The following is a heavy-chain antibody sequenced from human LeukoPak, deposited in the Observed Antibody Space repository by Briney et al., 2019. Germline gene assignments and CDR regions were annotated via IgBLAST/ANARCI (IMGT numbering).Heavy chain of an antibody. CDR3: AREGLDSSSFAARDQDWYFDL. J-gene: IGHJ2*01. Sequence: GASVKVSCKASGYTFTGYYMHWVRQAPGQGLEWMGRINPNSGGTNYAQKFQGRVTMTRDTSISTAYMELSRLRSDDTAVYYCAREGLDSSSFAARDQDWYFDLWGRGTLVTVSS. CDR2: INPNSGGT. CDR1: GYTFTGYY. D-gene: IGHD6-13*01. V-gene: IGHV1-2*06.